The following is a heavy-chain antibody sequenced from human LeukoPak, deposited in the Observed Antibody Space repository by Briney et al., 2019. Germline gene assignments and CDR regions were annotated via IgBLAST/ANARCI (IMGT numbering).Heavy chain of an antibody. V-gene: IGHV5-51*01. Sequence: GESLKISCKASGYNSPKSWIGWVRQMPGKGLEWMAIIYPDDSRTKYSPSFQGQVTISVDRSINTAYLQWSSLRASDTAMYYCARPDYFASHDWGQGALVTVSS. CDR1: GYNSPKSW. D-gene: IGHD2/OR15-2a*01. CDR2: IYPDDSRT. J-gene: IGHJ4*02. CDR3: ARPDYFASHD.